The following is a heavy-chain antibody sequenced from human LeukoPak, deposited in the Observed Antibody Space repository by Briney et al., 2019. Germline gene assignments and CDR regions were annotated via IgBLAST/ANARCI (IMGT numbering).Heavy chain of an antibody. CDR3: ARCLYDLVVNY. CDR1: GFTFSSYW. CDR2: IKQDGSEK. D-gene: IGHD5/OR15-5a*01. V-gene: IGHV3-7*01. Sequence: GGSLRLSCAASGFTFSSYWMSWVRQAPGKGLEWVANIKQDGSEKYYVDSVKGRFTISRDNAKNSLYLQMNSLRAEDTAVYHCARCLYDLVVNYWGQGTLVTVSS. J-gene: IGHJ4*02.